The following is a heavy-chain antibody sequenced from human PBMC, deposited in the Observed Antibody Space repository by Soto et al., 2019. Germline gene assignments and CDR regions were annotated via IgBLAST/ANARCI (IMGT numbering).Heavy chain of an antibody. J-gene: IGHJ3*02. CDR1: GGSISSYY. CDR2: IYYSGST. V-gene: IGHV4-59*01. CDR3: ARDMEAGYYDSSGYYCLSRGAFDI. D-gene: IGHD3-22*01. Sequence: SETLSLTCTVSGGSISSYYWSWIRQPPGKGLEWIGYIYYSGSTNYNPSLKSRVTISVDTSKNQFSLKLSSVTAADTAVYYCARDMEAGYYDSSGYYCLSRGAFDIWGQGTMVTVSS.